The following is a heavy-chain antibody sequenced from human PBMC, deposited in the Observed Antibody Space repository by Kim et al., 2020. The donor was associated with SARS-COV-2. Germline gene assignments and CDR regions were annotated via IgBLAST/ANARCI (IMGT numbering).Heavy chain of an antibody. D-gene: IGHD3-22*01. V-gene: IGHV4-34*01. Sequence: SETLSLTCAVYGGSFSGYYWSWIRQSPGKGLEWIGEINHSGSTNYNPSLKSRVTISVDTSKNQFSLKLSSVTAADTAVYYCARGLYYYDSSANREGSDAFDIWGQGTMVAVSS. CDR3: ARGLYYYDSSANREGSDAFDI. CDR2: INHSGST. CDR1: GGSFSGYY. J-gene: IGHJ3*02.